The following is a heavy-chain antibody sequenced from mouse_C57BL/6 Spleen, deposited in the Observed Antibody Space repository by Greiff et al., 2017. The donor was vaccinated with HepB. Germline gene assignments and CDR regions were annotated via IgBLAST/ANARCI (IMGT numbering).Heavy chain of an antibody. D-gene: IGHD1-1*01. Sequence: EVKLVESGGGLVKPGGSLKLSCAASGFTFSSYAMSWVRQTPEKRLEWVATISDGGSYTYYPDNVKGRFTISRDNAKNNLYLQMSHLKSEDTAMYYCAREEDYYGSPQFGYWGKGTTLTVSS. CDR3: AREEDYYGSPQFGY. CDR2: ISDGGSYT. CDR1: GFTFSSYA. J-gene: IGHJ2*01. V-gene: IGHV5-4*01.